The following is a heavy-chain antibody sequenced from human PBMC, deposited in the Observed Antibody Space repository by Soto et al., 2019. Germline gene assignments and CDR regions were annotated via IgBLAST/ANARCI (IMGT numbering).Heavy chain of an antibody. CDR3: ARGGTGYCSSTSCHHIPSFDI. CDR2: IWYDGSNK. V-gene: IGHV3-33*01. Sequence: QVQLVESGGGVVQPGRSLRLSCAASGFTFSSYGMHWVRQAPGKGLEWVAVIWYDGSNKYYADSVKGRFTISRDNSKNXLXLXXNSLRAEDTAVYYCARGGTGYCSSTSCHHIPSFDIWGQGTMVTVSS. D-gene: IGHD2-2*01. CDR1: GFTFSSYG. J-gene: IGHJ3*02.